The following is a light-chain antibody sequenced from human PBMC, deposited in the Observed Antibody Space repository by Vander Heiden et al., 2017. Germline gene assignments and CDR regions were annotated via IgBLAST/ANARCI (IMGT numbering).Light chain of an antibody. V-gene: IGKV1-33*01. J-gene: IGKJ4*01. CDR1: QDISNY. CDR2: DAS. CDR3: QLDDNLPKT. Sequence: DIQMTQSPSSLSASVGDRVTITCQASQDISNYLNWYQQKPGKAPKLLIYDASNLETGVPSRFSGSGSGTDFTFTISSLQPADVATYYCQLDDNLPKTFGGGTKVEIK.